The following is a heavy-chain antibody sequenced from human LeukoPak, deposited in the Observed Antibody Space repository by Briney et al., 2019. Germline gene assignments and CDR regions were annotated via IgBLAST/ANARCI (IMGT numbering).Heavy chain of an antibody. J-gene: IGHJ4*02. CDR2: IYYSGST. D-gene: IGHD3-10*01. V-gene: IGHV4-39*07. CDR1: GGSISSSSYY. CDR3: ARVWFGELYPLLFDY. Sequence: SETLSLTCTVSGGSISSSSYYWGWIRQPPGKGLEWIGSIYYSGSTYYNPSLKSRVTISVDTSKNQFSLKLSSVTAADTAVYYCARVWFGELYPLLFDYWGQGTLVTVSS.